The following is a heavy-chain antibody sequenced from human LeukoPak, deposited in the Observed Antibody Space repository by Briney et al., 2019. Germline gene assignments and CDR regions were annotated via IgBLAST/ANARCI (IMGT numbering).Heavy chain of an antibody. CDR3: AKNPTRYTYCSGSSCHFDY. CDR2: ISSRGGST. D-gene: IGHD2-15*01. J-gene: IGHJ4*02. CDR1: GFNFSNYA. V-gene: IGHV3-23*01. Sequence: GGSLRLSCAASGFNFSNYAMGWVRQAPGKGLECVSTISSRGGSTYYVDSVKGRFTVSRDNSKNMLYVQLNSLRAEDTAVYYCAKNPTRYTYCSGSSCHFDYWGQGALVTVSS.